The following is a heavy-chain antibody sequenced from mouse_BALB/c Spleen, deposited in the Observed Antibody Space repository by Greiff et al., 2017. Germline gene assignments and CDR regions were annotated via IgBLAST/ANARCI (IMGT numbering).Heavy chain of an antibody. D-gene: IGHD2-4*01. CDR2: IWAGGST. Sequence: QVQLQQSGPGLVAPSQSLSITCTVSGFSLTSYGVHWVRQPPGKGLEWLGVIWAGGSTNYNSALMSRLSISKDNSKSQVFLKMNSLQTDDTAMYYCARDYDYRGYAIDYWGQGTSVTVSS. J-gene: IGHJ4*01. V-gene: IGHV2-9*02. CDR3: ARDYDYRGYAIDY. CDR1: GFSLTSYG.